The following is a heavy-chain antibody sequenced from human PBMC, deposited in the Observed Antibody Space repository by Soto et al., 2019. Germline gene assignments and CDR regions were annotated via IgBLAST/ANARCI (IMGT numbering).Heavy chain of an antibody. J-gene: IGHJ6*02. V-gene: IGHV1-69*01. D-gene: IGHD6-13*01. CDR1: GGTFSSYA. CDR2: IIPIFGTA. Sequence: QVQLVQSGAEVKKPGSSVKVSCKASGGTFSSYAISWVRQAPGQGLEWMGGIIPIFGTANYAQKFQGRVTITADESTSTADMELSSLRSEDTAVYYCAREYNGIAAAYHGMDVWGQGTTVTVSS. CDR3: AREYNGIAAAYHGMDV.